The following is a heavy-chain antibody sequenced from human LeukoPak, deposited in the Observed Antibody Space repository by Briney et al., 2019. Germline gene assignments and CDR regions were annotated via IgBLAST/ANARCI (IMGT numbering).Heavy chain of an antibody. V-gene: IGHV4-59*01. CDR2: IDYSGST. J-gene: IGHJ4*02. Sequence: SESLSLTCTVSGCSISSDYWSWIRQPPGKGLEWIGYIDYSGSTNYNSSLKSRVTISVDTSRTQFSLKLKSVTAADAAVYYCARARRYYDNSGYFDYWGQGTLVTVSS. CDR1: GCSISSDY. D-gene: IGHD3-22*01. CDR3: ARARRYYDNSGYFDY.